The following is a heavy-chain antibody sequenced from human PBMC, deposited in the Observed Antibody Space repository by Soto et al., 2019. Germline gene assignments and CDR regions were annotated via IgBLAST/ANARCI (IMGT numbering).Heavy chain of an antibody. D-gene: IGHD2-15*01. CDR1: GFTFSSYA. J-gene: IGHJ4*02. V-gene: IGHV3-23*01. CDR2: LSGSGGST. CDR3: ANARGYCSGGSCYSREGDFDY. Sequence: EVQLLESGGGLVQPGGSLRLSCAASGFTFSSYAMSWVRQAPGKGLEWVSALSGSGGSTYYADSVKGRFTISRDNSKNTLYLQMNSLRAEDTAVYYCANARGYCSGGSCYSREGDFDYWGQGTLVTVSS.